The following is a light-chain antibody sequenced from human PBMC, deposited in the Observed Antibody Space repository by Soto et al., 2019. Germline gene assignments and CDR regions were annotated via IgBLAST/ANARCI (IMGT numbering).Light chain of an antibody. CDR3: QRYNSCAST. Sequence: DIGTTESRATGSECRAERATHYYRASQSVSSNLAWYQQKPGQAPRLLIYGASTRATGIPARFSGSGSGTELTLPISCLWSVDFAVYSCQRYNSCASTFGQGTKLEI. V-gene: IGKV3-15*01. CDR2: GAS. J-gene: IGKJ5*01. CDR1: QSVSSN.